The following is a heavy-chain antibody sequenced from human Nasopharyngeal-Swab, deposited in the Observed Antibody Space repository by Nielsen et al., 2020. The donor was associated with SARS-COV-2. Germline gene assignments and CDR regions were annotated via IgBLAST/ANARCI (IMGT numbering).Heavy chain of an antibody. Sequence: ASVKVSCKASGYTLTGNYMHWVRQAPGQGLEWMGWIIPNSGGTSYAQKFQGRVSMTRDTSINTAYMELSRLRSDGTAVYYCATVKSVAVPGAIGTYYFDSWGQGSLITVSS. CDR2: IIPNSGGT. D-gene: IGHD2-2*01. CDR3: ATVKSVAVPGAIGTYYFDS. CDR1: GYTLTGNY. V-gene: IGHV1-2*02. J-gene: IGHJ4*02.